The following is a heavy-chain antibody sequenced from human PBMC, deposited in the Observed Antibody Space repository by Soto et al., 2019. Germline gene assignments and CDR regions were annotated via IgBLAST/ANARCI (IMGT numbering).Heavy chain of an antibody. CDR3: ARDGHLSERYDGFDL. CDR1: GDSLISAHNY. Sequence: QVKLQESGPRLVKPSQTLSLTCTVSGDSLISAHNYWAWLRHLPGKGLEWLGYIYNTGGTYFSPYLKSRLSLAVDPSTNQFSLNLSSVAVAHTAVHSCARDGHLSERYDGFDLWGKGTLV. J-gene: IGHJ5*02. D-gene: IGHD1-1*01. CDR2: IYNTGGT. V-gene: IGHV4-31*03.